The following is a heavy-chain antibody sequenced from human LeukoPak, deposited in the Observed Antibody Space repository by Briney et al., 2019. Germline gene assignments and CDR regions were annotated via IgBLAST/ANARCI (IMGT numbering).Heavy chain of an antibody. Sequence: SETLSLTCTVSGGSISSSSYYWGWIRQPPGKGLEWIGSISNSGNTDYNPSLKSRVTISVDTSKNQFSLKLSSVTAADTAVYYCARFRGYSYGLHYYYYYGMDVWGQGTTVTVSS. V-gene: IGHV4-39*07. D-gene: IGHD5-18*01. CDR3: ARFRGYSYGLHYYYYYGMDV. J-gene: IGHJ6*02. CDR2: ISNSGNT. CDR1: GGSISSSSYY.